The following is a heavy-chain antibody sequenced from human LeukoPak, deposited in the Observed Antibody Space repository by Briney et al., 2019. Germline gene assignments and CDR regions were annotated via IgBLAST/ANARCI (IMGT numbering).Heavy chain of an antibody. D-gene: IGHD1-26*01. CDR2: ISYDGSNK. CDR3: AKDLWGGDSGSYYEVGELGMDV. J-gene: IGHJ6*02. Sequence: PGGSLRLSCAVSGFTFSSYGTHWVRQAPGKGLEWVAVISYDGSNKYYADSVKGRFTISRDKSKNTLYLQMNSLRAEDTAVYYCAKDLWGGDSGSYYEVGELGMDVWGQGTTVTVSS. CDR1: GFTFSSYG. V-gene: IGHV3-30*18.